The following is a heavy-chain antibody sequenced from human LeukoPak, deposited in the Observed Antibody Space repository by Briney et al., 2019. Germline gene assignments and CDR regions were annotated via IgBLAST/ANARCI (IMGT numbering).Heavy chain of an antibody. Sequence: GRSLRLSCAASGFTFSSYGMHWVRQAPGKGLEWVAVIWYDGSNKYYADSVKGRFTISRDNSKNTLYLQMNSLRAEDTAVYYCARDANYSYDSSFDYWGQGTLVTVSS. CDR2: IWYDGSNK. V-gene: IGHV3-33*01. D-gene: IGHD3-22*01. CDR1: GFTFSSYG. CDR3: ARDANYSYDSSFDY. J-gene: IGHJ4*02.